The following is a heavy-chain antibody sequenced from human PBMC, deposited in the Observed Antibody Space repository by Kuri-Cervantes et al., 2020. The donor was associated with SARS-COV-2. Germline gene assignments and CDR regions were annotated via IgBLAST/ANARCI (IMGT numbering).Heavy chain of an antibody. V-gene: IGHV1-3*01. J-gene: IGHJ4*02. CDR3: ARSLLVGATLYLDY. Sequence: VSVKVSCKASGYTFTSYAMHWVRQAPGQRLEWMGWINAGNGNTKYSQKFQGRVTITRDTSARTAYMELSSLRSEDTAVYYCARSLLVGATLYLDYWGQGTLVTVSS. CDR1: GYTFTSYA. D-gene: IGHD1-26*01. CDR2: INAGNGNT.